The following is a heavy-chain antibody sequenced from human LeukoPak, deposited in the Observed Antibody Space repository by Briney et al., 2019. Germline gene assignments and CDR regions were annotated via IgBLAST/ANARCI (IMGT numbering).Heavy chain of an antibody. CDR3: ATSPDGQQLVNYYFDY. CDR1: GFTFSSYA. CDR2: ISGSGGST. Sequence: PGGSLGLSCAASGFTFSSYAMSWVRQAPGKGLEWISAISGSGGSTYYADSVKGRFTISRDNSKNTLYLQMNSLRAEDTAVYYCATSPDGQQLVNYYFDYWGQGTLVTVSS. J-gene: IGHJ4*02. V-gene: IGHV3-23*01. D-gene: IGHD6-13*01.